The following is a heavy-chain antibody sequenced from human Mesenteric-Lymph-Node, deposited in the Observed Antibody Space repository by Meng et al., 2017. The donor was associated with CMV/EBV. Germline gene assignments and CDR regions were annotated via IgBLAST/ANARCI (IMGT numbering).Heavy chain of an antibody. Sequence: GESLKISCAASEFTFSSYAMSWVRQAPGKGLEWVSSISDSGGSTYNADSVKGRFTISRDKSKNTLYLQMNSLRVEDTAVYYCAKDRHIVIVPAARAGAFDIWGQGTMVTVSS. CDR2: ISDSGGST. V-gene: IGHV3-23*01. CDR1: EFTFSSYA. CDR3: AKDRHIVIVPAARAGAFDI. D-gene: IGHD2-2*01. J-gene: IGHJ3*02.